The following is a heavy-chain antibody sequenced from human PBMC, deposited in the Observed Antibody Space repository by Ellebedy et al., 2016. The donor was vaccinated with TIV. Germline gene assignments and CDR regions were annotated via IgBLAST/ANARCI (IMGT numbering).Heavy chain of an antibody. CDR1: GGSISSSSFY. D-gene: IGHD2/OR15-2a*01. CDR3: ARQGDFYASGNFPYFDS. CDR2: VYYSGIT. Sequence: SETLSLTFSVPGGSISSSSFYWAWIRQPPGRGLEWIGSVYYSGITYHNPSLEGRVTLSIDTSQNHFSLKLTSVTAADTAVYYCARQGDFYASGNFPYFDSWGHGTVITVS. J-gene: IGHJ4*01. V-gene: IGHV4-39*01.